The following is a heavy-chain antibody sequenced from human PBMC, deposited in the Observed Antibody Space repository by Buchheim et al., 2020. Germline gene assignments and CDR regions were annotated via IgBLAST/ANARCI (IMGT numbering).Heavy chain of an antibody. CDR1: GGSFSGYY. J-gene: IGHJ6*02. CDR3: ARGPSGEVVIMGNYYYYGMDV. Sequence: QVQLQQWGAGLLKPSETLSLTCAVYGGSFSGYYWSWIRQPPGKGLEWIGEINHSGSTNYNPSLKSRVTISVDTSKNQFSLKLSSVTAADTAVYYCARGPSGEVVIMGNYYYYGMDVWGQGTT. D-gene: IGHD3-3*01. V-gene: IGHV4-34*01. CDR2: INHSGST.